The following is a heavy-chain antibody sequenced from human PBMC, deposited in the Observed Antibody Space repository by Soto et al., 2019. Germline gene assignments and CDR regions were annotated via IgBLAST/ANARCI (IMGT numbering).Heavy chain of an antibody. D-gene: IGHD3-10*01. Sequence: QLQLQESGPGLVKPSETLSLTCTVSGGSISSSSYYWGWIRQPPGKGLEWIGSIYYSGSTYYNPSLKSRVTISVDTSKNQFSLKLSSVTAADTAVYYCARAQYYYGSGASDYYYYYYMDVWGKGTTVTVSS. J-gene: IGHJ6*03. CDR1: GGSISSSSYY. CDR3: ARAQYYYGSGASDYYYYYYMDV. V-gene: IGHV4-39*01. CDR2: IYYSGST.